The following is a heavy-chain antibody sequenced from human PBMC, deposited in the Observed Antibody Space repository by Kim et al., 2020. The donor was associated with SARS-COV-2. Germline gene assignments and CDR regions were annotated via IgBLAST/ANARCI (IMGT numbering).Heavy chain of an antibody. CDR3: ARAKMAAAGNYYYYGMDV. D-gene: IGHD6-13*01. Sequence: SRVTISVDTSKNQFSLKLSSVTAADTAVYYCARAKMAAAGNYYYYGMDVWGQGTTVTVSS. J-gene: IGHJ6*02. V-gene: IGHV4-34*01.